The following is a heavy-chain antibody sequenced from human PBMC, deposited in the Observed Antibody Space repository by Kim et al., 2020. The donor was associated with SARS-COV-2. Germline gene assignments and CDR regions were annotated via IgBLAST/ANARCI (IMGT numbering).Heavy chain of an antibody. CDR1: GGSFSGYY. J-gene: IGHJ4*02. CDR2: INHSGST. Sequence: SETLSLTCAVYGGSFSGYYWSWIRQPPGKGLEWIGEINHSGSTNYNPSLKSRVTISVDTSKNQFSLKLSSVTAADTAVYYCALIRGIPIWDMDYWGQGTLVTVSS. CDR3: ALIRGIPIWDMDY. D-gene: IGHD3-10*01. V-gene: IGHV4-34*01.